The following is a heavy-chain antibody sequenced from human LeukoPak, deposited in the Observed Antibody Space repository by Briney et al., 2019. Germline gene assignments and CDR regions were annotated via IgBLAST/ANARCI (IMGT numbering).Heavy chain of an antibody. V-gene: IGHV3-48*01. CDR2: ISSSSSTI. D-gene: IGHD1-14*01. J-gene: IGHJ2*01. Sequence: PGGSLRLSCAASGFTFSSYSMNWVRQAPRKGVGWVSYISSSSSTIYYADSVKGRFTISRDNAKNSLYLQMNSPGAEDTAVYYCASGSGIWYFDLWGRGTLVTVSS. CDR3: ASGSGIWYFDL. CDR1: GFTFSSYS.